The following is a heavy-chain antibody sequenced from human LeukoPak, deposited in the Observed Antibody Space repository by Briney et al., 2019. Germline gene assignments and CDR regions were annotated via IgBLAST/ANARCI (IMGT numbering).Heavy chain of an antibody. CDR3: ASTYYYDSSGYYLDAFDI. CDR1: GYTFTSYD. V-gene: IGHV1-8*01. CDR2: MNPNSGNT. Sequence: GASVKVSCKASGYTFTSYDINWVRQATGQGLEWMGWMNPNSGNTGYAQKFQGRVTMTRNTSICTAYMELSSLRSEDTAVYYCASTYYYDSSGYYLDAFDIWGQGTMVTVSS. D-gene: IGHD3-22*01. J-gene: IGHJ3*02.